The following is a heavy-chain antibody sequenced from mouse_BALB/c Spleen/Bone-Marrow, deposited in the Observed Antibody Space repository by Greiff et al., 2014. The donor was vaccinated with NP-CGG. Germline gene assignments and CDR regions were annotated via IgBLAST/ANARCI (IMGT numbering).Heavy chain of an antibody. CDR3: ARTHYYGWFDY. V-gene: IGHV3-8*02. D-gene: IGHD1-2*01. CDR2: ISYSGGT. Sequence: EVMLAESGPSLVKPSQTLSLTCSVTGDSITSGYWNWIRKFPGNKLEYMGFISYSGGTYYNPSLRSRISITRDTSKNQYYLHLNSVTTEDTATYYCARTHYYGWFDYWGQGTTLTVSS. CDR1: GDSITSGY. J-gene: IGHJ2*01.